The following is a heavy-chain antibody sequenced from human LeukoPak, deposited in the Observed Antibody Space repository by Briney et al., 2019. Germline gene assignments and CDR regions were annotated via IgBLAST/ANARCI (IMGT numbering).Heavy chain of an antibody. V-gene: IGHV3-23*01. J-gene: IGHJ4*02. CDR3: ASASYSYGTPYYFDY. D-gene: IGHD5-18*01. CDR2: ISGSGGST. CDR1: GFTFSSYA. Sequence: GGSLRLSCAASGFTFSSYAMSWVRQAPGKGLEWVSAISGSGGSTYYADSVKGRFTISRDNSKNTLYLQMNSLRAEDTAVYYCASASYSYGTPYYFDYWGQGTLVTVSS.